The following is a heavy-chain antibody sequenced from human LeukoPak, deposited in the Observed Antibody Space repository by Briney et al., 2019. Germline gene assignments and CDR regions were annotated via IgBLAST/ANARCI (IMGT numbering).Heavy chain of an antibody. J-gene: IGHJ4*02. Sequence: GGSLRLSCAASGFIFSNYYMHWVRQAPGKGLLWISHINGDGSSTGYADSVKGRFTISRDNAKNILYLQMNSLSAEDTAVYYCARVRIAATEGPFDYWGQGTLVTVSS. CDR1: GFIFSNYY. CDR2: INGDGSST. CDR3: ARVRIAATEGPFDY. V-gene: IGHV3-74*01. D-gene: IGHD6-13*01.